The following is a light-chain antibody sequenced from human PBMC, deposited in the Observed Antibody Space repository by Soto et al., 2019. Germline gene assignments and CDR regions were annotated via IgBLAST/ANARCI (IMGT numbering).Light chain of an antibody. V-gene: IGKV3-20*01. CDR1: QYVKRGF. J-gene: IGKJ5*01. CDR3: QQYGTSIT. CDR2: GAS. Sequence: EIVLTQSPGTLSLSPGDGATLSCRASQYVKRGFLAWYQQKPGQAPRLLIYGASSRATGIPDRFSGSGSGADFTLSISRLEPEDFAVYYCQQYGTSITFGQGTRLEIK.